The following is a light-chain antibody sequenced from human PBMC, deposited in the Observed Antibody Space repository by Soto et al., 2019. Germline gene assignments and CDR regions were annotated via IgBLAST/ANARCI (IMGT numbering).Light chain of an antibody. CDR3: QERTNWPLMYT. Sequence: DSVLTQSPATLSLSPGERATLSCRASQTVTSFLAWYQQKPGQAPRLLIYDASHRAAGIPDRFSGSGSGTDFTLTISSLEREDFAVYYCQERTNWPLMYTFGQGTKLEI. CDR2: DAS. V-gene: IGKV3-11*01. J-gene: IGKJ2*01. CDR1: QTVTSF.